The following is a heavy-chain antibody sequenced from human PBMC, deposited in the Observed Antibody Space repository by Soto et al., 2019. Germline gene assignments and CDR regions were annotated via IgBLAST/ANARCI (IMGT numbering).Heavy chain of an antibody. CDR2: IYYSGST. CDR3: GGGVDTAMVIDY. CDR1: GGSISSYY. V-gene: IGHV4-59*01. J-gene: IGHJ4*02. Sequence: QVQLQGSGPGLVKPSETLSLTCTVSGGSISSYYWSWIRQPPGKGLEWIGYIYYSGSTNYNPSLKSRVTISVDTSKNQFSLKLSSVTAADTAVYYCGGGVDTAMVIDYWGQGTLVTVSS. D-gene: IGHD5-18*01.